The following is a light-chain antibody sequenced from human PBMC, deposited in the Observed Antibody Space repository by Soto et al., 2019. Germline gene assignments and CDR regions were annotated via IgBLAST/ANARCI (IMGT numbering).Light chain of an antibody. Sequence: NFMLTQPHSVSESPGKTVKISCTRGSGSIASNYVQWYQQRPGSAPTIVIYENNQRPSGVPDRFSGSIDSSSNSASLTISGLKTEDEADYYCQSFDSRNVVFGGGTKLTVL. V-gene: IGLV6-57*03. CDR1: SGSIASNY. J-gene: IGLJ2*01. CDR2: ENN. CDR3: QSFDSRNVV.